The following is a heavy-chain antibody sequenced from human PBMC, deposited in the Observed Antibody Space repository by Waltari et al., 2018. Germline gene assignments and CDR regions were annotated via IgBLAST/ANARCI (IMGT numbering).Heavy chain of an antibody. V-gene: IGHV4-38-2*01. CDR3: ARVGQYCTSSSCFYWFDS. Sequence: QVQLQESGPGLVKPSETLSLPCVVSGYSVSSNSYWAWIRQPPGKGLEWIGSSHHTGSTYYSPSLKSRVTISIDTSKNQFSLNLISVTAADTAVYYCARVGQYCTSSSCFYWFDSWGQGALVTVSS. CDR2: SHHTGST. J-gene: IGHJ5*01. CDR1: GYSVSSNSY. D-gene: IGHD2-2*01.